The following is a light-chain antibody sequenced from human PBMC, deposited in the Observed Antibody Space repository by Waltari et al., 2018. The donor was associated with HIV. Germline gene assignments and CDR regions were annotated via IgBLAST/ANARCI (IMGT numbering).Light chain of an antibody. CDR3: CSYGSSATSVV. CDR1: SSGVGNYNL. CDR2: EVT. Sequence: QSALTQPASVSGSPGQSITLSCPETSSGVGNYNLVSWYQQYTGKAPKLLIYEVTKRPSGVSSRFSGSKSGNTASLTISDLQAEDEATYYCCSYGSSATSVVFGGGTRVTV. J-gene: IGLJ2*01. V-gene: IGLV2-23*02.